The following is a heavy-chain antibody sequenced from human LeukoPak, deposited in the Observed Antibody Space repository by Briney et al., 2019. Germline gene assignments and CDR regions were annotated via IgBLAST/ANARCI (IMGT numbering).Heavy chain of an antibody. CDR1: GFTFSSYG. Sequence: HPGRSLRLSCAASGFTFSSYGMHWVRQAPGKGLEWVAVIWYDGSNKYYADSVKGRFTISRDNSKNTLYPQMNSLRAEDTAVYYCAKDHPVPYYMDVWGKETTVTVSS. V-gene: IGHV3-33*06. CDR3: AKDHPVPYYMDV. J-gene: IGHJ6*03. CDR2: IWYDGSNK. D-gene: IGHD6-6*01.